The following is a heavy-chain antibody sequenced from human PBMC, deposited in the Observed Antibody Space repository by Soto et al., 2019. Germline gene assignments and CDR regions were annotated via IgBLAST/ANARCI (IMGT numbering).Heavy chain of an antibody. V-gene: IGHV4-39*01. D-gene: IGHD3-3*01. CDR3: ARHWKYYDFSSGYSYDAFDI. CDR2: IYYSGST. CDR1: GGSISSSSYY. Sequence: SETLSLTCTVSGGSISSSSYYWGWIRQPPGKGLEWIGSIYYSGSTYYNPSLKSRVTISVDTSKNQFSLKLSSVTAADTAVYYCARHWKYYDFSSGYSYDAFDIWGQGTMVTVSS. J-gene: IGHJ3*02.